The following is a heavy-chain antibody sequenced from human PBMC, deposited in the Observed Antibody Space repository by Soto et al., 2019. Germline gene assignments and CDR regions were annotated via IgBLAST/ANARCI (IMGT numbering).Heavy chain of an antibody. CDR3: AKDHLETTVTTPSY. CDR2: ISYDGNNK. Sequence: QVQLVESGGGVVQPGRSLRLSCAASGFTFSSYGMHWVRQAPGKGLEWVAVISYDGNNKYYADSVKGRFTISRDNFKNPPYLQMDSLRAEDTAMYYCAKDHLETTVTTPSYWGQGTLVTVSS. D-gene: IGHD4-17*01. CDR1: GFTFSSYG. V-gene: IGHV3-30*18. J-gene: IGHJ4*02.